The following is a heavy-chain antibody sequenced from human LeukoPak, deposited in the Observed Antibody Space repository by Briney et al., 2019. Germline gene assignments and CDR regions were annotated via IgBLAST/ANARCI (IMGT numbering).Heavy chain of an antibody. J-gene: IGHJ4*02. CDR3: ATAGNYRFDY. Sequence: GGSLRLSCAASGFTFSNYWVHWVRQAPGKGLVWVSRINPDGSTINYADSVKGRFTISRDNAKNTLYLQMNSLRAEDTAVYCCATAGNYRFDYWGQGTLVTVSS. V-gene: IGHV3-74*01. CDR2: INPDGSTI. CDR1: GFTFSNYW. D-gene: IGHD1-7*01.